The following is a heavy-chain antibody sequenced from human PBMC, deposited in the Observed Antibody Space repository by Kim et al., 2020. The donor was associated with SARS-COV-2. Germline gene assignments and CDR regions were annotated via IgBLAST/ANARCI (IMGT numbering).Heavy chain of an antibody. CDR3: ERELSTYYDFWSGYKD. Sequence: SETLSLTCAVYGGSFSGYYWSWIRQPPGKGLEWIGEINHSGSTNYNPSLKSRVTISVDTSKNQFSLKLSSVTAADTAVYYCERELSTYYDFWSGYKDWGQGTLVTVSS. CDR2: INHSGST. V-gene: IGHV4-34*01. J-gene: IGHJ4*02. CDR1: GGSFSGYY. D-gene: IGHD3-3*01.